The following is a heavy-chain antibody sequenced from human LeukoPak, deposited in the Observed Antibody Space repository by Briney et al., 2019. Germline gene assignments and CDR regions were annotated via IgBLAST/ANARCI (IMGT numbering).Heavy chain of an antibody. CDR3: ARGGGSAYHYNAFDI. D-gene: IGHD3-22*01. V-gene: IGHV3-30*03. CDR1: GFTFTFSSYG. Sequence: PGRSLRLSCAASGFTFTFSSYGLHWVRQAPGKGLEWVAFISYDGSNKYYADSVKGRFTISRDNSKNTLYLQMNSLRAEDTAVYYCARGGGSAYHYNAFDIWGLGTMVSVSS. CDR2: ISYDGSNK. J-gene: IGHJ3*02.